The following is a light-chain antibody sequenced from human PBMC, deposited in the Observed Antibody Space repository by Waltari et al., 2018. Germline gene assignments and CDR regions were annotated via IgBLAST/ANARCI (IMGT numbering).Light chain of an antibody. V-gene: IGLV1-47*01. J-gene: IGLJ2*01. Sequence: QSVLTQPPSGSGTPGQRVTISCSGSSSNIGSNYVYWYQQLPGTAPRLLIYRNKHRPSGVPDRFSGSKSGTSASRAISGLRSDDEADYYCAAWDDTLSGVVFGGGTKLTVL. CDR3: AAWDDTLSGVV. CDR2: RNK. CDR1: SSNIGSNY.